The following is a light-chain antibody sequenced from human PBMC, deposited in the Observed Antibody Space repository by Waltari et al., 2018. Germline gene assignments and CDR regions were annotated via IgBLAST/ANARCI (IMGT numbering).Light chain of an antibody. Sequence: EIIMTQSPANLSLSPGERATLSCRASQNVNSNLAWYQQKPGQAPRLLIYGASIRATGIPARFSGSGSGTQFTLTINSLQSEDSAVYFCQQHNDWPPWTFGQGTKVELK. CDR1: QNVNSN. CDR2: GAS. V-gene: IGKV3-15*01. CDR3: QQHNDWPPWT. J-gene: IGKJ1*01.